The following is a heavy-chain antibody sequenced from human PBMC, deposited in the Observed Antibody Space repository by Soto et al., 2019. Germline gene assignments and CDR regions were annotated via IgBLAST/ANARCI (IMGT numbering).Heavy chain of an antibody. CDR3: ARWGCSGSNCNLNQRSYDL. D-gene: IGHD2-15*01. CDR2: IWYDGSNK. V-gene: IGHV3-33*03. J-gene: IGHJ5*01. CDR1: GFIFNEYG. Sequence: PGGSLRLSCAASGFIFNEYGMHWVRQAPGKGMEWVAVIWYDGSNKYYADSVKGRFTISRDNSKNTMSLQMNSLRAEDTAVYYCARWGCSGSNCNLNQRSYDLWGHVTLVTVSS.